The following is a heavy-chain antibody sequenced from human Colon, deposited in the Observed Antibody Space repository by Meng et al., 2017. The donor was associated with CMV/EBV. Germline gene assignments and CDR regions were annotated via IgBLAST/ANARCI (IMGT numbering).Heavy chain of an antibody. V-gene: IGHV4-34*02. CDR2: SYYTGST. CDR1: GESFSGYY. Sequence: PLQDGAGGLLKPLETPSLTCAVDGESFSGYYWTWIRQPPGRGLEWIGESYYTGSTNYSPSLKSRVTISLDTSKNQFSLKLNSVTAADTAVYYCARATKSSCWEVLDYWGHGTLVTVSS. CDR3: ARATKSSCWEVLDY. D-gene: IGHD2-2*01. J-gene: IGHJ4*01.